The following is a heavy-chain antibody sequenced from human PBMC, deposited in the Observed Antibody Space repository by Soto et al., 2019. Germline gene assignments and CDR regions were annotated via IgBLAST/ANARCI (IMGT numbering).Heavy chain of an antibody. D-gene: IGHD6-25*01. CDR2: IYFTGNT. V-gene: IGHV4-39*01. CDR3: AGQTFTIAAASYGRSNWFDP. Sequence: PSETLSLTCSASGGSITSSSHFRGWVRQPPGKGLEWIGTIYFTGNTYYTPSLKSRLTMSIDTSKNEFSLRLNSVTAADTAVYYCAGQTFTIAAASYGRSNWFDPWGPGTLVTAPQ. J-gene: IGHJ5*02. CDR1: GGSITSSSHF.